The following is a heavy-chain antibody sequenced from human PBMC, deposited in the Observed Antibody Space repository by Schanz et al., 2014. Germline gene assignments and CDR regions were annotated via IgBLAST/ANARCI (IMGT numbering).Heavy chain of an antibody. Sequence: QVQLVESGGGVVQPGRSLRLSCAGSGFSFSDYGMHWVRQAPGRGLEWVAFIRSDGSNENYADSVKGRFTITRDIAKNSLSLQMNSLRAEDTAVYYCARGYSNIWSPMAYWGQGTLVAVSS. J-gene: IGHJ4*02. CDR2: IRSDGSNE. D-gene: IGHD6-13*01. CDR1: GFSFSDYG. CDR3: ARGYSNIWSPMAY. V-gene: IGHV3-33*08.